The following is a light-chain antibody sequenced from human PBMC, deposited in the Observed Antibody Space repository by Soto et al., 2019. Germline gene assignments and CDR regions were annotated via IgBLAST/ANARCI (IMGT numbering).Light chain of an antibody. CDR1: QSVRSN. CDR2: GAS. V-gene: IGKV3-15*01. Sequence: VMTQSPATPSVSPGERVTPSWRASQSVRSNLAWYQQKPGQSPRLLIYGASTRATGIPARFSGSGSGTEFSLTITSLQPEDFATYYCQQLFDSPITFGQGTRLEIK. J-gene: IGKJ5*01. CDR3: QQLFDSPIT.